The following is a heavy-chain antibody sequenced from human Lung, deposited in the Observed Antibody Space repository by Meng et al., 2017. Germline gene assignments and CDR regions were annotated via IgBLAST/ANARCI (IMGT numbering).Heavy chain of an antibody. J-gene: IGHJ4*02. Sequence: QVQLVQSGAEVKKPGASVKVSCKAPGYTFTSYAMHWVRQAPGQRLEWMGWINAGNGNTKYSQKFQGRVTITRDTSASTAYMELSSLRSEDTAVYYCARGEGYCTNGVCSPGYWGQGTLVTVSS. CDR1: GYTFTSYA. V-gene: IGHV1-3*01. CDR2: INAGNGNT. D-gene: IGHD2-8*01. CDR3: ARGEGYCTNGVCSPGY.